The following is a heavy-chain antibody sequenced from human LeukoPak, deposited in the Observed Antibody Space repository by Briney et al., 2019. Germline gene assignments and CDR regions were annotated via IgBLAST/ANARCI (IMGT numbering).Heavy chain of an antibody. D-gene: IGHD1-26*01. V-gene: IGHV3-11*01. CDR3: ARLKWEADAFDI. J-gene: IGHJ3*02. CDR1: GFTFSDYY. Sequence: PGGSLRLSCAASGFTFSDYYMSWIRQAPGKGLEWVSYISSSGSTIYYADSVKGRFTISRDNARNSLYLQMNSLRAEDTAVYYCARLKWEADAFDIWGQGTMVTVSS. CDR2: ISSSGSTI.